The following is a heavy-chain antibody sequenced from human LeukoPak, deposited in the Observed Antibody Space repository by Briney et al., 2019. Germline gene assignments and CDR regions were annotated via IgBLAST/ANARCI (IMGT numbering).Heavy chain of an antibody. V-gene: IGHV3-7*01. CDR2: IKQDGSEK. CDR1: GFTFRSYW. Sequence: PGGPLRLSCAASGFTFRSYWMSWLRQATGKGLEWVANIKQDGSEKYYVDSVKGRFTISRDNAKNSLYLQMISLRAEDTAVYYCARVGGRYSPLGYWGQGTLVTVSS. CDR3: ARVGGRYSPLGY. J-gene: IGHJ4*02. D-gene: IGHD3-16*02.